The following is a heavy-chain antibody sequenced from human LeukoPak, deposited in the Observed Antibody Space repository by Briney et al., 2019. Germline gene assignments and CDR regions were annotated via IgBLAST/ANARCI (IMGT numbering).Heavy chain of an antibody. CDR1: GYSLTELS. Sequence: GASVKVSCKVSGYSLTELSMHWVRQAPGKGLEWMGGFDPEDGETIYAQKFQGGVTMTEDTSTDTAYMELSSLRSEDTAVYYCATITMVRGVIDWFDPWGQGTLVTVSS. J-gene: IGHJ5*02. CDR3: ATITMVRGVIDWFDP. CDR2: FDPEDGET. D-gene: IGHD3-10*01. V-gene: IGHV1-24*01.